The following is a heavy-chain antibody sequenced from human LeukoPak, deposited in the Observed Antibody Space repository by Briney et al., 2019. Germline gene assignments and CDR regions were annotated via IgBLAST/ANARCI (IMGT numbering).Heavy chain of an antibody. J-gene: IGHJ4*02. D-gene: IGHD4-23*01. CDR2: IIPIFGTA. CDR3: ARKPYGGNWFNY. CDR1: GGTFSSYA. V-gene: IGHV1-69*01. Sequence: SVKVSCKASGGTFSSYAISWVRQAPGQGLEWMGGIIPIFGTANYAQKFQGRVTITADESTSTAYMELSSLRSEDTAVYYCARKPYGGNWFNYWGQGTLVTVSS.